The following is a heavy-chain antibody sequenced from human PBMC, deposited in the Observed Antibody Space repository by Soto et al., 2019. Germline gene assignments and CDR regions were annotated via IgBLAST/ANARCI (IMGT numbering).Heavy chain of an antibody. J-gene: IGHJ4*02. V-gene: IGHV3-7*05. CDR1: GFTLSSYW. D-gene: IGHD6-19*01. CDR3: AKDRKSGSGWYWDY. CDR2: IKQDGSEK. Sequence: GGSLRLSCAASGFTLSSYWMSWVRQAPGKGLEWVANIKQDGSEKYYVDSVKGRFTISRDNAKNSLYLQMNSLRAEDTALYYCAKDRKSGSGWYWDYWGQGTLVTVSS.